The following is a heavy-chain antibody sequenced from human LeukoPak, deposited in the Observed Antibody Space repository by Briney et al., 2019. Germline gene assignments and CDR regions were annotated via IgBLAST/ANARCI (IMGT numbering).Heavy chain of an antibody. J-gene: IGHJ4*02. Sequence: GGSLRLSCAASGFTFSSYSMNWVRLAPGKGLEWVSSISISSSYISYADSVKGRFTISRDNAKNSLYLQMNSLRAEDTAVYYCASPGVTYYDFWSGYHPTGYWGQGTLVTVSS. CDR2: ISISSSYI. D-gene: IGHD3-3*01. V-gene: IGHV3-21*01. CDR3: ASPGVTYYDFWSGYHPTGY. CDR1: GFTFSSYS.